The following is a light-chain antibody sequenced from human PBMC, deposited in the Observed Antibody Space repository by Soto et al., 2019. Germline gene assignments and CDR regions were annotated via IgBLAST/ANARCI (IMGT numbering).Light chain of an antibody. CDR3: GTWDSSLGAAYV. CDR1: SSNFGSNY. J-gene: IGLJ1*01. Sequence: QSVLTQPPSVSAAPGQTVTISCSGSSSNFGSNYVSWYQQLPGTAPQLLIFDNNKRPSGIPDRFSGSKSGTSATLGITGLRTGDEAYYYCGTWDSSLGAAYVFATGTKLTVL. V-gene: IGLV1-51*01. CDR2: DNN.